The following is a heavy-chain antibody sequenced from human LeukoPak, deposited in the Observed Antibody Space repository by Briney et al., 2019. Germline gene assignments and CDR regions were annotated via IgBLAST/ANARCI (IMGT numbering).Heavy chain of an antibody. J-gene: IGHJ6*02. V-gene: IGHV3-23*01. Sequence: GGSLRLSCAASGFTSSSYAMSWVRQAPWKGLEWVSAISGSGGSTYYADSVKGRFTISRDNSINTLYLQMSSLRAEDAAVYYCAKSGGLSGSGRLGMDVWGQGTTVTVSS. CDR3: AKSGGLSGSGRLGMDV. CDR1: GFTSSSYA. CDR2: ISGSGGST. D-gene: IGHD3-10*01.